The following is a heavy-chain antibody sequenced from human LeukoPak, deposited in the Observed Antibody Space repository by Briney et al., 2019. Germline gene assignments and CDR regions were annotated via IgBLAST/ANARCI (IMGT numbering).Heavy chain of an antibody. V-gene: IGHV5-51*01. CDR2: IYPGDSDT. CDR3: ASSSIMFGGIIVPDSFDI. CDR1: GYSFTSYW. J-gene: IGHJ3*02. D-gene: IGHD3-16*02. Sequence: GESLKISCKGSGYSFTSYWIGWVRQMPGKGLEWMGIIYPGDSDTRYSPSFQGQVTISADKSISTAYLQWSSLKASDTAMYYCASSSIMFGGIIVPDSFDIWGQGTMVTVSS.